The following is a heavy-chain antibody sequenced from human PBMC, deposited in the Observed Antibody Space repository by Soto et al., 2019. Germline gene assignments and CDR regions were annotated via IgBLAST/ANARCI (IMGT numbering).Heavy chain of an antibody. CDR1: GGSFSGYY. CDR2: INDRGSI. J-gene: IGHJ2*01. D-gene: IGHD3-9*01. Sequence: QVQLQQWGAGPLRPLETLSLTCGVSGGSFSGYYWAWIRQSPGKGLGWICEINDRGSINSNPSLKSRVSISVDTPKNHYSLNLRSVTAADTAVYYCARESHDILTGPPWVWYFDLWGRGTLVTVSS. CDR3: ARESHDILTGPPWVWYFDL. V-gene: IGHV4-34*01.